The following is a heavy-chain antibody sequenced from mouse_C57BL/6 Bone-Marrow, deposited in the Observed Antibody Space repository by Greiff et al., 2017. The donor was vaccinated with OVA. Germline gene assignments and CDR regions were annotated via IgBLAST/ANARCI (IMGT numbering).Heavy chain of an antibody. J-gene: IGHJ2*01. CDR3: ARNSYFDY. Sequence: EVHLVESGGDLVKPGGSLKLSCAASGFTFSSYGMSWVRRTPDKRLEWVATISSGGSYTYYPDSVKGRFTISRDNAKNTLYLQMSSLKSEDTAMYYCARNSYFDYWGQGTTLTVSS. V-gene: IGHV5-6*01. CDR1: GFTFSSYG. CDR2: ISSGGSYT.